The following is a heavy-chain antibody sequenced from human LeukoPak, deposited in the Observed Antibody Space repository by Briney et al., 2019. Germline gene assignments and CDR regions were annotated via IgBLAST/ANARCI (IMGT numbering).Heavy chain of an antibody. V-gene: IGHV1-69*06. CDR2: ITPIFGTA. CDR3: ARGTPPHYYGDLDY. D-gene: IGHD4-17*01. J-gene: IGHJ4*02. Sequence: GASVKVSCKASGGTFSSYAISWVRQAPGQGLEWMGGITPIFGTANYAQKFQGRVTITADKSTSTAYMELSSLRSEDTAVYYCARGTPPHYYGDLDYWGQGTLVTVSS. CDR1: GGTFSSYA.